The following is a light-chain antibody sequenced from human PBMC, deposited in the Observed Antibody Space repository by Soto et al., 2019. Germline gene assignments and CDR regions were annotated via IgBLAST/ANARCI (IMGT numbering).Light chain of an antibody. CDR2: NAS. V-gene: IGKV3-11*01. Sequence: EIVLTQSPATRSLSPGERATLSCRASQSVSSYLAWYRQNPGQAPRLLIYNASNRDTGIPARFSGSGSETAFTLTISRLEPEDGAVYFCQQRSNWPPYTFGQGTKLEIK. J-gene: IGKJ2*01. CDR1: QSVSSY. CDR3: QQRSNWPPYT.